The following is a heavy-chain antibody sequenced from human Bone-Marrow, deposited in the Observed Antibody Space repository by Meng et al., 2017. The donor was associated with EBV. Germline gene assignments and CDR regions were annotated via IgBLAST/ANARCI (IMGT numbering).Heavy chain of an antibody. CDR2: INHSGST. Sequence: CAGLLRPSQPLFLTCAVYGGAFSGYYWSWIRQPPGKGLEWIGEINHSGSTNYNPSLKSRVTISVDTFKNQFSLKLSSVTAADTAVYYCATKGYCSGGSCYSTTFPRYFDYWGQGTLVTVSS. D-gene: IGHD2-15*01. CDR3: ATKGYCSGGSCYSTTFPRYFDY. V-gene: IGHV4-34*01. CDR1: GGAFSGYY. J-gene: IGHJ4*02.